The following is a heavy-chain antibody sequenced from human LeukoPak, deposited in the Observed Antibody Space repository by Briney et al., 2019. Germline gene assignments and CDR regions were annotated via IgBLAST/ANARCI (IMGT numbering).Heavy chain of an antibody. J-gene: IGHJ3*02. D-gene: IGHD5-18*01. Sequence: GGSLRLSCAASGFTVSSNYMSWVRQAPGKGLEWVSVIYSGGSTYYADSVKGRFTISRHNSKNTLYLQMNSLRAEDTAVYHCAGEGYSYGYDAFDIWGQGTMVTVSS. CDR2: IYSGGST. CDR1: GFTVSSNY. V-gene: IGHV3-53*04. CDR3: AGEGYSYGYDAFDI.